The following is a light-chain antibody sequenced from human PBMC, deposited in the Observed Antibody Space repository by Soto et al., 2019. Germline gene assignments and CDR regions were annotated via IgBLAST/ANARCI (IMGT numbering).Light chain of an antibody. V-gene: IGLV2-14*01. CDR3: SSYTSTKTRL. CDR2: TVS. CDR1: TSDVGAYNY. Sequence: QSALTQPASVSGSPGQSITISCTGTTSDVGAYNYVSWYQYHPGKAPKLMIYTVSNRPSGVSNRFSGSKSGNTASLTISGLQAEDEADYYCSSYTSTKTRLFGGGTKLTVL. J-gene: IGLJ2*01.